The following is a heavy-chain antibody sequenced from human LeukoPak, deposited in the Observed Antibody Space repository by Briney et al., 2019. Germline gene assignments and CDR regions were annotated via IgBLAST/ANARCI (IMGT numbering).Heavy chain of an antibody. CDR1: GGSISSSSYY. CDR3: ARGYCSSTSCYRYYYYYYMDV. J-gene: IGHJ6*03. V-gene: IGHV4-39*01. Sequence: SETLSLTCTVSGGSISSSSYYWGWIRQPPGKGLEWIGSIYYSGSTYYNPSLKSRVTISVDTSKNQFSLKLSSVTAADTAVYFCARGYCSSTSCYRYYYYYYMDVWGKGTTVTVSS. D-gene: IGHD2-2*01. CDR2: IYYSGST.